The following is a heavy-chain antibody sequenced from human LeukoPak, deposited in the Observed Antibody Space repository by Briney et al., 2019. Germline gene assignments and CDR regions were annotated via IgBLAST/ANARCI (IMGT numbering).Heavy chain of an antibody. V-gene: IGHV1-3*01. D-gene: IGHD3-16*02. Sequence: KPGASVTVSCKASGYTFTSYAMHWVRQAPGQRLEWMGWINAGNGNTKYSQKFQGRVTITRDTSASIAYMELSSLRSEDTAVYYCARGFQDYDYVWGSYRPYYFDYWGQGTLVTVSS. CDR2: INAGNGNT. CDR1: GYTFTSYA. CDR3: ARGFQDYDYVWGSYRPYYFDY. J-gene: IGHJ4*02.